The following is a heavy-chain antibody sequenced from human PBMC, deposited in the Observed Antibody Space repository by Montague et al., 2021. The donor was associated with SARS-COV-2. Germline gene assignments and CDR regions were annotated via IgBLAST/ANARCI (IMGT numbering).Heavy chain of an antibody. CDR1: DGSIRSYY. J-gene: IGHJ4*02. CDR3: TRLPRGSGTWGYFDY. CDR2: MHDSGTA. V-gene: IGHV4-59*08. Sequence: SETLSLTCTVSDGSIRSYYWNWMRQTPGKGLEWIGYMHDSGTANYNPSLRSRVTLMVDASRNQFSLELSSVTAVDTAMYYCTRLPRGSGTWGYFDYWAQGTLVTVSS. D-gene: IGHD3-10*01.